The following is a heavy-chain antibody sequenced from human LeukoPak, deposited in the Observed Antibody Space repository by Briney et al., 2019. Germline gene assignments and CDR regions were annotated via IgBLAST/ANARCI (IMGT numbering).Heavy chain of an antibody. Sequence: SETLSLTCAVHGGSFSGYYWSCIRQPPGKGLEWIGEINHSGSTNYNPSLKSRVTISVDTSKNQFSLKLSSVTAADTAVYYCARHVVVVVPAAMGWFDPWGQGTLVTVSS. V-gene: IGHV4-34*01. CDR2: INHSGST. CDR1: GGSFSGYY. D-gene: IGHD2-2*01. J-gene: IGHJ5*02. CDR3: ARHVVVVVPAAMGWFDP.